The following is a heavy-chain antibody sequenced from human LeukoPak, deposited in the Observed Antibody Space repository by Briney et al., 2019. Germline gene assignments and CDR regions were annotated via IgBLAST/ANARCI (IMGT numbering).Heavy chain of an antibody. CDR2: IYYSGST. CDR3: ASFQGIAAAGTWAYFDY. J-gene: IGHJ4*02. Sequence: SETLSLTCTVSGGSISSSSYYWGWIRQPPGKGLEWIGSIYYSGSTYYNPSLKSRVTISVDTSKNQFSLKLSSVTAADTAVYYCASFQGIAAAGTWAYFDYWGQGTLVTVSS. CDR1: GGSISSSSYY. D-gene: IGHD6-13*01. V-gene: IGHV4-39*07.